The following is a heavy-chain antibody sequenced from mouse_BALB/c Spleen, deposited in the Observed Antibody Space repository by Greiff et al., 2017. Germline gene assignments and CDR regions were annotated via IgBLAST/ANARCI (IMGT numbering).Heavy chain of an antibody. CDR3: ARKDQLGLFAY. J-gene: IGHJ3*01. CDR2: ISSGGSYT. V-gene: IGHV5-9-4*01. CDR1: GFTFSSYA. D-gene: IGHD4-1*02. Sequence: EVHLVESGGGLVKPGGSLKLSCAASGFTFSSYAMSWVRQSPEKRLEWVAEISSGGSYTYYPDTVTGRFTISRDNAKNTLYLEMSSLRSEDTAMYYCARKDQLGLFAYWGQGTLVTVSA.